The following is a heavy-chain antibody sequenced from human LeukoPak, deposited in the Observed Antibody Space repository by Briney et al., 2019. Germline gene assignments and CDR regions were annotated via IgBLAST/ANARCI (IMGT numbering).Heavy chain of an antibody. V-gene: IGHV3-48*01. CDR2: ISSTSSPI. Sequence: QPGGSLRLSCAATGFTFSTYSMNWVRQAPGKGLEWVSYISSTSSPIYYADSVKGRFIISRDNAKNSLYLQMNSLRAEDTAVYYCARDGTYSNTWAYSYPFDYWGQGTLVTVSS. CDR3: ARDGTYSNTWAYSYPFDY. CDR1: GFTFSTYS. D-gene: IGHD6-13*01. J-gene: IGHJ4*02.